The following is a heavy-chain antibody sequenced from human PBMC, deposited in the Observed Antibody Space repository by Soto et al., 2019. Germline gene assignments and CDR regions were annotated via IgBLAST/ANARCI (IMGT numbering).Heavy chain of an antibody. CDR2: IYYSGST. Sequence: SETLSRTCTVSGGSVSSSNYYWGWIRQPPGKGLEWIGSIYYSGSTYYNPSLKSRVTISVDTSKNQFSLKLSSVTAADTAVYYCARREEWYFDLWGRGTLVTVSS. CDR1: GGSVSSSNYY. D-gene: IGHD1-26*01. V-gene: IGHV4-39*01. J-gene: IGHJ2*01. CDR3: ARREEWYFDL.